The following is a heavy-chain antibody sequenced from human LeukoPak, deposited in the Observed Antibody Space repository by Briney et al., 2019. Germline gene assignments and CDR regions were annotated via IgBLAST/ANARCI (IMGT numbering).Heavy chain of an antibody. Sequence: GGSLRLSCAASGLTFSTYVMNWVRQAPGKGLEWVSTINGGGDGTYYADSVVGRFTVSRDNAKNSIFLQLNNMRAEDTAVYYCARDPETQRGRDGLDSWGQGTLVTVSS. CDR2: INGGGDGT. J-gene: IGHJ4*02. CDR3: ARDPETQRGRDGLDS. D-gene: IGHD1-14*01. CDR1: GLTFSTYV. V-gene: IGHV3-23*01.